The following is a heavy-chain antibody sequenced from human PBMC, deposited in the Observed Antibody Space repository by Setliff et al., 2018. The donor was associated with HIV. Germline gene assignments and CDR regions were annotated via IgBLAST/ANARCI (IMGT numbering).Heavy chain of an antibody. D-gene: IGHD1-7*01. V-gene: IGHV4-4*09. CDR1: GDSISTDY. J-gene: IGHJ2*01. CDR3: ARALGSRYNWNYRYWYFDL. CDR2: IYNSAST. Sequence: SETLSLTCTVSGDSISTDYWTWIRQPPGKGLEWIGYIYNSASTSYNPSLKSRVTISVDTSKNQFSLKLSSVTAADTAVYYCARALGSRYNWNYRYWYFDLWGRGTLVTVSS.